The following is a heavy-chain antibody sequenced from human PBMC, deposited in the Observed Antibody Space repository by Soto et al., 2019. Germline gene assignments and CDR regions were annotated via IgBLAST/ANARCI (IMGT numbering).Heavy chain of an antibody. J-gene: IGHJ6*02. V-gene: IGHV1-2*02. CDR3: ARERYQVISDGLDV. CDR2: ISPETGGT. CDR1: GYTFTGYY. Sequence: ASVKVSCKASGYTFTGYYVHWVREAPGQGLEWMGWISPETGGTSYAQKFQVRVTLYRDTSINTAYLEVSRLRFDDEAVYFCARERYQVISDGLDVWGQGTPVTVS. D-gene: IGHD2-2*01.